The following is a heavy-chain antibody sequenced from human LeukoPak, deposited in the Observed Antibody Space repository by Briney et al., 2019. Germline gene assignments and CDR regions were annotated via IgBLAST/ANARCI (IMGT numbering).Heavy chain of an antibody. D-gene: IGHD5-12*01. Sequence: ASVKVSCKASGYTFTSYDINWVRQATGQGLEWMGWMNPNSGNKGYAQKFQGRVTMTRNTSISTAYMELSSLRSEDTAVYYCAKDHHMDIVATIGFDYWGQGTLVTVSS. CDR1: GYTFTSYD. V-gene: IGHV1-8*01. CDR2: MNPNSGNK. CDR3: AKDHHMDIVATIGFDY. J-gene: IGHJ4*02.